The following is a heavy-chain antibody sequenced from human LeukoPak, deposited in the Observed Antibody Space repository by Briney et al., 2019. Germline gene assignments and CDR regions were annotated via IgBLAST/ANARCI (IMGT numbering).Heavy chain of an antibody. V-gene: IGHV1-69*13. CDR1: GGTFSSYA. J-gene: IGHJ5*02. Sequence: GASVKVSCKASGGTFSSYAISWVRQAPGQGLEWMGGIIPIFGTANYAQKFQGRVTITADESTSTAYMEPSSLRSEDTAVYYCARARTITGTHNWFDPWGQGTLVTVSS. CDR2: IIPIFGTA. CDR3: ARARTITGTHNWFDP. D-gene: IGHD1-20*01.